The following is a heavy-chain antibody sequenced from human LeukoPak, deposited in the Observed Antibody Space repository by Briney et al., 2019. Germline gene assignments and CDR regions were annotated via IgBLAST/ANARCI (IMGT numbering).Heavy chain of an antibody. CDR2: ISSSSSTI. CDR1: GFTFSSYS. J-gene: IGHJ4*02. Sequence: GGSLRLSCAASGFTFSSYSMTTVRQAPGKGQEWVSYISSSSSTIYYADSVNGRFTISRDNAKNSLYLQVNSLRPEDTAVYYCARGLNSGVGPAAYWGQGTLVTVSS. D-gene: IGHD6-13*01. CDR3: ARGLNSGVGPAAY. V-gene: IGHV3-48*01.